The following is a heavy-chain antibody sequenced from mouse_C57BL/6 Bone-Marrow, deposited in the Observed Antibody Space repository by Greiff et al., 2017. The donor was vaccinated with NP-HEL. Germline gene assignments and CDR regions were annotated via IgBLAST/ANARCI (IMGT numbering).Heavy chain of an antibody. J-gene: IGHJ2*01. D-gene: IGHD1-1*01. V-gene: IGHV1-15*01. CDR3: TRGRFITRLYYDD. CDR2: IDPETGGT. Sequence: VQLQESGAELVRPGASVTLSCKASGYTFTDYEMHWVKQTPVHGLEWIGAIDPETGGTAYNQKFKGKAILTADKASSTAYMELRSLTSEDSAVYYCTRGRFITRLYYDDWGAGTTLTVAS. CDR1: GYTFTDYE.